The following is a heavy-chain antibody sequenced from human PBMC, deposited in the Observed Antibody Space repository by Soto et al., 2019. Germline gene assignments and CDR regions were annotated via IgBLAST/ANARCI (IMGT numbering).Heavy chain of an antibody. D-gene: IGHD5-12*01. CDR1: GGSFSGYY. Sequence: SETLSLTCAVYGGSFSGYYWSWIRQPPGKGLEWIGEINHSGSTNYNPSLKSRVTISVDTSKNQFSLKLSSVTAADTAVYYCAIGGIVATFDNFDYWGQGTLVTVSS. CDR2: INHSGST. J-gene: IGHJ4*02. CDR3: AIGGIVATFDNFDY. V-gene: IGHV4-34*01.